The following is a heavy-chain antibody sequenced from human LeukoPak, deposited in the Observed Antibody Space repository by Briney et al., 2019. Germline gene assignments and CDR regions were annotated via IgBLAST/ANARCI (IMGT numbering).Heavy chain of an antibody. CDR1: GFTFSSYT. J-gene: IGHJ4*02. V-gene: IGHV4-59*01. D-gene: IGHD5-18*01. Sequence: GSLRLSCAASGFTFSSYTMNWVRQAPGKGLEWIGHISYSGSTNYNPSLKSRVTISLDTSKNQFSLKLTSVTAADTAVYYCGRDSGYSYGYGVDFWGQGTLVTVSS. CDR3: GRDSGYSYGYGVDF. CDR2: ISYSGST.